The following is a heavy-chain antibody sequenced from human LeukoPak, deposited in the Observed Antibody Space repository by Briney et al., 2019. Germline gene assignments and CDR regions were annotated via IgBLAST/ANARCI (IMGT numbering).Heavy chain of an antibody. CDR2: IYYSGST. CDR3: ARLAIFSDYYFDY. D-gene: IGHD3-9*01. CDR1: GGSISSYY. J-gene: IGHJ4*02. V-gene: IGHV4-59*08. Sequence: PSETLSLTCTVSGGSISSYYWSWIRQPPGKGLEWIGYIYYSGSTNYNPSLKSRVTISVDTSKNHFSLKLSSVTAADTAVYYCARLAIFSDYYFDYWGQGTLVTVSS.